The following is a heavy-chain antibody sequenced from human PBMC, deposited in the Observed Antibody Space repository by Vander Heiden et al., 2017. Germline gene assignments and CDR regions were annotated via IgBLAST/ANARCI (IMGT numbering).Heavy chain of an antibody. CDR2: MDPKTGKT. CDR1: GYTFSNYE. J-gene: IGHJ4*02. D-gene: IGHD2-2*01. CDR3: ARYCSSTSCYKFDS. V-gene: IGHV1-8*01. Sequence: QEQLVQSGAEVQKPGASVQVSCKASGYTFSNYEINWVRQAAGHGLEWVGWMDPKTGKTGYAQKFQGRVTMTRNTSISTVYMELSSLRSEDTAVYYCARYCSSTSCYKFDSWGQGTLVSVSS.